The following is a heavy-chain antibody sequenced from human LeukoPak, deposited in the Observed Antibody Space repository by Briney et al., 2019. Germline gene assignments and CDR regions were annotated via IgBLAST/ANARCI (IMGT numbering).Heavy chain of an antibody. J-gene: IGHJ5*02. Sequence: SETLSLTCAVYGWSFNDYYWNWIRQPPGKGLEWVGEINARGDTNFNPSLKSRVTISVDTSKSQFSLTLTSMIAADTAVCYCARGQVPAARGYNWFDPWGQGTLVTVSS. CDR1: GWSFNDYY. CDR3: ARGQVPAARGYNWFDP. D-gene: IGHD2-2*01. V-gene: IGHV4-34*01. CDR2: INARGDT.